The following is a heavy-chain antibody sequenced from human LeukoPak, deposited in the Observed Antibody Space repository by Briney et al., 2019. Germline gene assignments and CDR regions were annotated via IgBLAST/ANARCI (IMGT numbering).Heavy chain of an antibody. D-gene: IGHD6-13*01. CDR1: GGTFSSYA. V-gene: IGHV1-69*04. J-gene: IGHJ4*02. CDR3: AIVEGIAAAGTLDY. CDR2: IIPILGIA. Sequence: ASVKVSCKASGGTFSSYAISWVRQAPGQGLEWMGRIIPILGIANYAQKFQGRVTITADKSTSTAYMELSSLRSEDTAVYYCAIVEGIAAAGTLDYWGQGTLVTVSS.